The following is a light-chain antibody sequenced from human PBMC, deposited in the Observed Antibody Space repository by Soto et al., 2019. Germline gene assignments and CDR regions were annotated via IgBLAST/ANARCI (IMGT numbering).Light chain of an antibody. CDR1: SSDVGGYNY. Sequence: QSVLTQPASVSGSPGQSIAISCTGTSSDVGGYNYVSWYQQHPGKAPKLLIYDVSERPSGVSNRFSGSKSGNTASLTISGLQAEDEADYHCSSYTSTTTVAFGGGTKLTVL. CDR3: SSYTSTTTVA. J-gene: IGLJ2*01. CDR2: DVS. V-gene: IGLV2-14*01.